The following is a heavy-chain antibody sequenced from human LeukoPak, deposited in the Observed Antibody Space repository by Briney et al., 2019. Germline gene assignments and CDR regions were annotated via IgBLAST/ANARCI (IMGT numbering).Heavy chain of an antibody. Sequence: GGSLRLSCAASAFTFSSYAMSWVRQAPGKGLEWVSTISGSGGSTYYADSVKGRFTISRDNSKNTLYLQMSSLRAEDTAVYYCARAALGDGSGSFDAFDIWGQGTMVTVSS. CDR1: AFTFSSYA. J-gene: IGHJ3*02. D-gene: IGHD3-10*01. CDR2: ISGSGGST. CDR3: ARAALGDGSGSFDAFDI. V-gene: IGHV3-23*01.